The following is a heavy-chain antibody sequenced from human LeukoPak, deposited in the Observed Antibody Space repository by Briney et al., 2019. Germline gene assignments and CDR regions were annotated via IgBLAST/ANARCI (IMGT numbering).Heavy chain of an antibody. Sequence: PSETLSLTCTVSGGSISSSTYYWGWIRQPPGKGLEWIGSIYYSGSTYYNPSLKSRVTISVDTSKNQFSLRLSSVTAADTAVYYCARGLPVYGSGSRPSNRFDPWGQGTLVTVSS. J-gene: IGHJ5*02. CDR1: GGSISSSTYY. CDR3: ARGLPVYGSGSRPSNRFDP. CDR2: IYYSGST. V-gene: IGHV4-39*01. D-gene: IGHD3-10*01.